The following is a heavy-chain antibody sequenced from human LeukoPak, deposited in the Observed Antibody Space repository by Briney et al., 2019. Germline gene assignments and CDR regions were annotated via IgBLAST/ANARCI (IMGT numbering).Heavy chain of an antibody. V-gene: IGHV5-51*01. Sequence: GAALEISCEGSGSIFTSYWIGWVRQLPGKGLEWMGIIYPDDSDTRYSPSFQGQVTISADKSISTAYLQWSSLKASDIAMYYCARGRDGYNYFDAFDIWGQGTMVTVSS. J-gene: IGHJ3*02. CDR1: GSIFTSYW. CDR3: ARGRDGYNYFDAFDI. CDR2: IYPDDSDT. D-gene: IGHD5-24*01.